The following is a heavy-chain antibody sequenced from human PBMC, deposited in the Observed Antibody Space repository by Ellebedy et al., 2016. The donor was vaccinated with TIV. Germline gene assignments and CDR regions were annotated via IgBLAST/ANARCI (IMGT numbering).Heavy chain of an antibody. J-gene: IGHJ4*02. V-gene: IGHV3-9*01. D-gene: IGHD5-12*01. Sequence: SLKISCAASGFAFDEYAIHWVRQAPGKGLEWVSAISWNSGDIGFADSVKGRFTITRDNAKNSLYLQMDSLRTEDTAVYYCAKDRSRRSGLGIFSFDFWGQGTLVTVSS. CDR1: GFAFDEYA. CDR2: ISWNSGDI. CDR3: AKDRSRRSGLGIFSFDF.